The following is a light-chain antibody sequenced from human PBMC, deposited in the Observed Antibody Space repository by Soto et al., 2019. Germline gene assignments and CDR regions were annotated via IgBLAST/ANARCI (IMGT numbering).Light chain of an antibody. CDR3: FSFTSTNTHV. CDR1: SSDFGSYKF. CDR2: ETS. J-gene: IGLJ1*01. Sequence: QSALTQPASVSGSPGQSVTISCTGTSSDFGSYKFVSWYQHHPGKVPKVIIYETSKRPSGVSDRFSGSKSGNTASLTISWLQSEDEADYYCFSFTSTNTHVFGSGTKVTVL. V-gene: IGLV2-23*01.